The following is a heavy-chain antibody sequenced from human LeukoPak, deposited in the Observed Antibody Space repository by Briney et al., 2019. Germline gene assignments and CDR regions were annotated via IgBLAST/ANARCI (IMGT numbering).Heavy chain of an antibody. Sequence: GASVKVSCKASGYTFTSYGISWVRQAPGQGLEWMGWISAYNGNTNYAQKLQGRVTMTTDTSTSTAYMELRSLRSDDTAVYYCARMARGYGDYEGWFDPWGQGTLVTVSS. CDR1: GYTFTSYG. CDR3: ARMARGYGDYEGWFDP. D-gene: IGHD4-17*01. V-gene: IGHV1-18*01. J-gene: IGHJ5*02. CDR2: ISAYNGNT.